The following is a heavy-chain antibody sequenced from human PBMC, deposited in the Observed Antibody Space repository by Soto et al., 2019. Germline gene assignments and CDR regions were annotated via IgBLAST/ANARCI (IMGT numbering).Heavy chain of an antibody. Sequence: GGSLRLSCAASGFTFSNYAMSWVRQAPGKGLEWVSGIGSSGGSTYYADSVKGRFTISRDISKRTLYLQMNSQRAEDTAVYYCARHQQLPHYYFDFWGQGALVTVTS. CDR3: ARHQQLPHYYFDF. D-gene: IGHD6-13*01. J-gene: IGHJ4*02. V-gene: IGHV3-23*01. CDR2: IGSSGGST. CDR1: GFTFSNYA.